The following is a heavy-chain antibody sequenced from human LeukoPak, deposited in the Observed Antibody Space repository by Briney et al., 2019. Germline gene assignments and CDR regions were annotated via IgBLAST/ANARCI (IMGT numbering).Heavy chain of an antibody. CDR1: GYTLTELS. D-gene: IGHD3-22*01. CDR2: FDPEDGET. J-gene: IGHJ4*02. Sequence: GASVKVSCKVSGYTLTELSIHWVRRAPGKGLEWMGGFDPEDGETIYAQKFQGRVTMTEDTSTDTAYMELSTLRPEDTAVYCCATLSTSYFDSSGYYSTFLDSWGQGTLVTVSS. CDR3: ATLSTSYFDSSGYYSTFLDS. V-gene: IGHV1-24*01.